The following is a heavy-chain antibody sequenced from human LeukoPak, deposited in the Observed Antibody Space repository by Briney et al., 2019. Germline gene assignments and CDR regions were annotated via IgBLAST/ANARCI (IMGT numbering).Heavy chain of an antibody. Sequence: PGGSLRLSCAAPGFTFSSYAITWVRQAPGKGGDWVSASSGSGGSTYYADSVKGRFTISRDKSKNTLYLQMNSLRAEDTAVYYCAKDGSRIGYWGQGTLVTVSS. CDR2: SSGSGGST. V-gene: IGHV3-23*01. J-gene: IGHJ4*02. CDR3: AKDGSRIGY. D-gene: IGHD1-26*01. CDR1: GFTFSSYA.